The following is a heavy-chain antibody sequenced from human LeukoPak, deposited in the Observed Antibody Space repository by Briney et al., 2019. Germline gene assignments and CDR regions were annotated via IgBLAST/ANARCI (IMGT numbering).Heavy chain of an antibody. CDR2: ISYNGYNK. CDR1: GFTFSSYG. V-gene: IGHV3-30*18. Sequence: GGSLRLSCAASGFTFSSYGLRWVRQAPGKGLEWVALISYNGYNKNYADSVKGRFTISRDDSKNTLYLQMNSLSAEDTAVYFCAKDSGSSWFGGDSMWGQGTLVTVSS. J-gene: IGHJ4*02. CDR3: AKDSGSSWFGGDSM. D-gene: IGHD6-13*01.